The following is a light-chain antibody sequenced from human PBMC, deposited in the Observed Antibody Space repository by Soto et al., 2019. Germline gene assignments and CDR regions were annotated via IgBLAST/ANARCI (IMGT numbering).Light chain of an antibody. V-gene: IGKV1-5*01. CDR3: QQLERYPST. J-gene: IGKJ4*01. Sequence: DIQMTQSPSTLSASVGDRVTITCRASHTISTWLAWYQQKPGKAPKLLIYDASSLHGGVPSRFSGSGSGTEFALTISSLQPDDFATYYCQQLERYPSTFGGGTKVEIK. CDR1: HTISTW. CDR2: DAS.